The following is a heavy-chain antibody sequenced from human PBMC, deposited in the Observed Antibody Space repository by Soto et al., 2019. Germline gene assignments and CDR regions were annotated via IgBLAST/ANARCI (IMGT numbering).Heavy chain of an antibody. J-gene: IGHJ5*02. Sequence: QLQLQESGPGLVKPSETLSLTCNVSGGSISSSRSYWAWFRQPPGKDLEWIAHIFYAGTTYYNPSLKSRVTVSVDTSKNQCSLKLDAVTAADTAGYYCARQAAAPGIDLWFDPWGQGTLVTVSS. D-gene: IGHD6-13*01. CDR2: IFYAGTT. V-gene: IGHV4-39*01. CDR1: GGSISSSRSY. CDR3: ARQAAAPGIDLWFDP.